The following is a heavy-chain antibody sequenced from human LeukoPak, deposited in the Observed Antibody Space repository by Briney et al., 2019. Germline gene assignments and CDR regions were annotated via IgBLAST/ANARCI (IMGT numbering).Heavy chain of an antibody. V-gene: IGHV1-69*05. CDR1: GGTFSSYA. D-gene: IGHD2-15*01. Sequence: SVKVSCKASGGTFSSYAISWVRQAPGQGLEWMGGIIPIFGTANYAQKFQGRVTITTDESTSTAYMELSSLRSEDTAVYYCAKQKYCSGGSCYYFDYWGQGTLVTVSS. J-gene: IGHJ4*02. CDR2: IIPIFGTA. CDR3: AKQKYCSGGSCYYFDY.